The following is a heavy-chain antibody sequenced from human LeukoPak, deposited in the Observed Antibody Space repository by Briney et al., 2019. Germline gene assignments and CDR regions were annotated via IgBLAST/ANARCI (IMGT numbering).Heavy chain of an antibody. J-gene: IGHJ1*01. CDR2: INPSSGGP. V-gene: IGHV1-2*02. CDR1: GYTFTGYY. CDR3: ARGDSDGTHH. D-gene: IGHD2-15*01. Sequence: ASVKVSCKASGYTFTGYYIHWVRQAPGQGLEWMGWINPSSGGPNYAPKFQGRVTLTRDTSISTTYVELSSLRSDDTAVYYCARGDSDGTHHWGQGTLVTVSS.